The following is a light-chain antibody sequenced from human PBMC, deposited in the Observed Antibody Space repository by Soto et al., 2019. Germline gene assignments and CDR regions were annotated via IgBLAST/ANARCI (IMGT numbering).Light chain of an antibody. J-gene: IGKJ4*01. Sequence: EIVLTQSPATLSLSPGERATLSCRASQSVGTYLAWYQQKPGQAPRLLIYEASRRVTGIPARFSAGGSGTDFSLTITSLEPEDFAVYYCQQRSNWPPPTFGGGTKVDI. V-gene: IGKV3-11*01. CDR2: EAS. CDR3: QQRSNWPPPT. CDR1: QSVGTY.